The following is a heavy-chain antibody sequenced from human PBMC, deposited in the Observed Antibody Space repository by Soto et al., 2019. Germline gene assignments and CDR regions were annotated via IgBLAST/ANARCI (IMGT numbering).Heavy chain of an antibody. CDR2: IFTGGST. Sequence: VQLVESGGGLVQPGGSLRLSCAASGFTVSSNYMSWVRQAPGKGLAWVSVIFTGGSTYYADSVKGRFTISRHSSMNTVYLQMDSLRAEDTAVYYCARDRQSSGWLDAFDIWGQGTMVTVSS. CDR3: ARDRQSSGWLDAFDI. CDR1: GFTVSSNY. D-gene: IGHD6-19*01. V-gene: IGHV3-53*04. J-gene: IGHJ3*02.